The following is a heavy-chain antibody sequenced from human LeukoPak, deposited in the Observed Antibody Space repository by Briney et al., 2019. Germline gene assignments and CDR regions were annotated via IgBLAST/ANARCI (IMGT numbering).Heavy chain of an antibody. D-gene: IGHD6-19*01. CDR3: ARDGRTAHSSGWHNWFDP. CDR2: INHSGST. J-gene: IGHJ5*02. V-gene: IGHV4-34*01. Sequence: SETLSLTCAVYGGSFSGYYWSWIRQPPGKGLEWIGEINHSGSTNYNPSLKSRVTISVDTSKNQFSLKLSSVTAADTAVYYCARDGRTAHSSGWHNWFDPWGQGTLVTVSS. CDR1: GGSFSGYY.